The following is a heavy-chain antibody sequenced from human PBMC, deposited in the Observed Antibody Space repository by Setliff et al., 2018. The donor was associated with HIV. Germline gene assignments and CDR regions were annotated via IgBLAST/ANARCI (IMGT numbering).Heavy chain of an antibody. D-gene: IGHD3-22*01. CDR3: AKTSSGSDY. J-gene: IGHJ4*02. V-gene: IGHV4-38-2*02. CDR1: GYSISSGYC. Sequence: PSETLSLTCTVSGYSISSGYCWGWIRQPPGKGLEWIGSVCHSGNTYYSPSLENRVTISVDTSKNQISLRVTSVTAADTAVYYCAKTSSGSDYWGQGALVTVSS. CDR2: VCHSGNT.